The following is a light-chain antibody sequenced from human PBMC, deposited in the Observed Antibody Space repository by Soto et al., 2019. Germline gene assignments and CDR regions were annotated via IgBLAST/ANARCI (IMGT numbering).Light chain of an antibody. CDR3: GTWDSSLSAVV. J-gene: IGLJ2*01. CDR2: DNN. Sequence: QSVLTQPPSVSAAPGQKFTISGSGSSSHIGNNYVSWYQQLPGTAPKLLIYDNNKRPSGIPDRFSGSKSGTSATLGITGLQTGEEADYYCGTWDSSLSAVVFGGGTKLTVL. CDR1: SSHIGNNY. V-gene: IGLV1-51*01.